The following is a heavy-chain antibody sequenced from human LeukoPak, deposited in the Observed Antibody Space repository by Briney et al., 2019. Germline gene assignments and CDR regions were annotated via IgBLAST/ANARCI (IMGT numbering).Heavy chain of an antibody. V-gene: IGHV1-46*01. D-gene: IGHD3-22*01. J-gene: IGHJ2*01. CDR1: GYTFTSYY. CDR2: INPSGGST. Sequence: ASVTVSCKASGYTFTSYYMHWVRQAPGQGLEWMGIINPSGGSTSYAQKFQGRVTMTRDTSTSTVYMELSSLRSEDTAVYYCARGTNSSGYYGWYFDLWGRGTLVTVSS. CDR3: ARGTNSSGYYGWYFDL.